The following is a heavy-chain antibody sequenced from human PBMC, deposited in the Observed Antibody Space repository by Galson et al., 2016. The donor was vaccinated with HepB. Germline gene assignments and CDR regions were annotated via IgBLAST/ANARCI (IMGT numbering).Heavy chain of an antibody. CDR3: ARDYSPRVQLWPPAYYYYYGMDV. J-gene: IGHJ6*02. D-gene: IGHD5-18*01. CDR1: GFTFSSYA. Sequence: SLRLSCAASGFTFSSYAMHWVRQAPGKGLEWVAVISYDGSNKYYADSVKGRFTISRDNSKNTLYLQMNSLRPEDTAVYYCARDYSPRVQLWPPAYYYYYGMDVWGQGTTVTVSS. CDR2: ISYDGSNK. V-gene: IGHV3-30-3*01.